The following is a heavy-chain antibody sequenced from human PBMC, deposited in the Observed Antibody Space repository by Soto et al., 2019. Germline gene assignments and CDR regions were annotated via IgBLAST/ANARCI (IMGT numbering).Heavy chain of an antibody. CDR2: IWYDGSNK. V-gene: IGHV3-33*01. D-gene: IGHD3-10*01. CDR3: ARESLWFGELSDNWFDP. J-gene: IGHJ5*02. CDR1: GFTFSSYG. Sequence: QVQLVESGGGVVQPGRSLRLSCAASGFTFSSYGMHWVRQAPGKGLEWVAGIWYDGSNKYYADSVKGRFTISRDNSKNTLYLQMNSLRAEDTAVYYCARESLWFGELSDNWFDPWGQGTLVTVSS.